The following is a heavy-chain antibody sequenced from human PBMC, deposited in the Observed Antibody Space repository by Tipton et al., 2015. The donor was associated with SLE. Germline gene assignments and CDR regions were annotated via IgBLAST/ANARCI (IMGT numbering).Heavy chain of an antibody. J-gene: IGHJ2*01. CDR3: AKAFRSGTYSSRLGYFDL. CDR2: VSGSGGST. D-gene: IGHD1-26*01. CDR1: GFIFSGFA. Sequence: SLRLSCATSGFIFSGFAMHWVRQAPGKGLEWVSGVSGSGGSTYYADSVKGRFTMSRDNSKNTVILQMNSLRDEDTAVYYCAKAFRSGTYSSRLGYFDLWGRGTLVTVSS. V-gene: IGHV3-23*01.